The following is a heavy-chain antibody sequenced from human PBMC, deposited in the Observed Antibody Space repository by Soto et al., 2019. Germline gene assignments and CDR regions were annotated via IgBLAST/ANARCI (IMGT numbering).Heavy chain of an antibody. CDR3: ARPPSPGHYYGLDV. V-gene: IGHV4-38-2*02. Sequence: PSETLSLTCTVSGYSISTAYYWGWIRQSPGKGLEWVGAVHHSGTTYYNPSLKSRVTISMDTTNNQFSLKLSFVTATDTAVYYCARPPSPGHYYGLDVWGQGTTVTVSS. CDR2: VHHSGTT. D-gene: IGHD3-10*01. J-gene: IGHJ6*02. CDR1: GYSISTAYY.